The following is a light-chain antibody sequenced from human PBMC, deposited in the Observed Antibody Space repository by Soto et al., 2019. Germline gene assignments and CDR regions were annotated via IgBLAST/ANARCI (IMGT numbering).Light chain of an antibody. CDR3: QQYNTYST. V-gene: IGKV3-11*01. CDR1: QSVSSY. CDR2: DAS. Sequence: EIVLTQSPATLSLSPGPRATVSCRASQSVSSYLAWYQQQPGQAPRLLIYDASNRATGIPARFSGGGSGTDFTLTISSLDPEDFATDYCQQYNTYSTFGQGTRLDIK. J-gene: IGKJ5*01.